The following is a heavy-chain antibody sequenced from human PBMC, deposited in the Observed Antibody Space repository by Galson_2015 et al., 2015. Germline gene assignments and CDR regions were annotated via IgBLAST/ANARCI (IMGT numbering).Heavy chain of an antibody. Sequence: SLRLSCAASGFSVSSNYMSWVRQAPGKGLGWVSVIYTGGTTYYADSVNGRFTISRDNSNNTLYLQMNSLRAEDTAVYYCARDIRGYIYGFLEEYGLDVWGQGTTVIVSS. D-gene: IGHD5-18*01. CDR1: GFSVSSNY. J-gene: IGHJ6*02. CDR3: ARDIRGYIYGFLEEYGLDV. V-gene: IGHV3-53*01. CDR2: IYTGGTT.